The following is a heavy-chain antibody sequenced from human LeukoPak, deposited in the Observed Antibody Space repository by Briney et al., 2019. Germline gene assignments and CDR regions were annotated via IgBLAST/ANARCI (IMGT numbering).Heavy chain of an antibody. CDR2: IRSKAYGGTT. CDR1: GFTFGDYA. J-gene: IGHJ4*02. D-gene: IGHD3-10*01. V-gene: IGHV3-49*04. Sequence: PGGSLRLSCTASGFTFGDYAMSWVRQAPGKGLEWVGFIRSKAYGGTTEYAASVKGRFTISRDDSKSIAYLQMNSLKTEDTAVYYCTREEGRGVIVSFSDYWGQGTLVTVSS. CDR3: TREEGRGVIVSFSDY.